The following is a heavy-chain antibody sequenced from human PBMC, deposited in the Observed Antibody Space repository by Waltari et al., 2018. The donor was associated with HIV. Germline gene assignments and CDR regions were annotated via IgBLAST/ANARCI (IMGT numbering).Heavy chain of an antibody. CDR2: ISYDGMNK. CDR3: AKDYFVVVTAAGPFDP. Sequence: QVKLVESGGGVVQPGRSLRLSCAASGFSFSSYGMHWVRQAPGKGMEWVAFISYDGMNKDYADSVKGRFTISRDNSKNTLYLQMNSLRGEDTAVYYCAKDYFVVVTAAGPFDPWGQGTLVTVSS. J-gene: IGHJ5*02. CDR1: GFSFSSYG. D-gene: IGHD2-21*02. V-gene: IGHV3-30*18.